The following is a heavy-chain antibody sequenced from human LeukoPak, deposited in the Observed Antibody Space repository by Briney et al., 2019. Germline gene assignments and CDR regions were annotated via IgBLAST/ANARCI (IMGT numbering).Heavy chain of an antibody. CDR1: GGSSSGYY. D-gene: IGHD3-3*01. CDR3: ARGAAYYDFWSGYYLPGYYFDY. J-gene: IGHJ4*02. CDR2: INHSGST. Sequence: SETLSLTCAVYGGSSSGYYWSWIRQPPGKGLEWIGEINHSGSTNYNPSLKSRVTISVDTSKNQFSLKLSSVTAADTAVYYCARGAAYYDFWSGYYLPGYYFDYWGQGTLVTVSS. V-gene: IGHV4-34*01.